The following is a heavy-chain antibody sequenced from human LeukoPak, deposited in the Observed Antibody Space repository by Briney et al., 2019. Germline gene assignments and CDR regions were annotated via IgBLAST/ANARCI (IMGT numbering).Heavy chain of an antibody. Sequence: ASVKVSCKASGYTFSGYYMHWVRQAPGQGLEWMGWINPNSGGTNYAQKFQGRVTMTRDTSISTAYMELSRLRSDDTAVYYCARGPETTAAAVYYFYYMDVWGKGTTVTISS. CDR3: ARGPETTAAAVYYFYYMDV. D-gene: IGHD6-13*01. CDR1: GYTFSGYY. J-gene: IGHJ6*03. CDR2: INPNSGGT. V-gene: IGHV1-2*02.